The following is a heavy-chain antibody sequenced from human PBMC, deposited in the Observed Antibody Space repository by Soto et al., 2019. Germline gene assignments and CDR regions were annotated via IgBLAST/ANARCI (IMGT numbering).Heavy chain of an antibody. V-gene: IGHV4-59*01. CDR2: IYYSGSN. CDR1: GGSISSYY. J-gene: IGHJ5*02. Sequence: QVQLQESGPGLVKPSETLSLTCTVSGGSISSYYWSWIRQPPGKGLEWIGYIYYSGSNNYNPSLKSGVTISVDTSKNQFSLKLSSVTAADTAVYYCARGGNCSGGSCYPNPFDPWGQGTLVTVSS. D-gene: IGHD2-15*01. CDR3: ARGGNCSGGSCYPNPFDP.